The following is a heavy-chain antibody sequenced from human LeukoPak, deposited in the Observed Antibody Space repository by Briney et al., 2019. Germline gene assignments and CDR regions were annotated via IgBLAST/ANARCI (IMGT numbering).Heavy chain of an antibody. V-gene: IGHV3-23*01. CDR1: GFTFSSYA. D-gene: IGHD2-2*01. CDR2: ISGSGGST. Sequence: GGSLRLSCAASGFTFSSYAMSWVRQAPGKGLEWVSAISGSGGSTYYADSVKGRFTISRDNSKNTLYLQMNSLRAEDTAVYYCAKRLRYCSSTSCLRDWYYYYYDMDVWGQGTTVTVSS. CDR3: AKRLRYCSSTSCLRDWYYYYYDMDV. J-gene: IGHJ6*02.